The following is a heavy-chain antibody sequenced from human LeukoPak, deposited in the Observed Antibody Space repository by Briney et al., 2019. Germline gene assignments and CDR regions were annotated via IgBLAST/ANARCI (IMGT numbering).Heavy chain of an antibody. Sequence: PSETLSLTCTVSGGSISSYYWSWIRQPPGKGLEWIGYIYYSGSTYYNPSLKSRVTISVDTSKNQFSLKLSSVTAADTAVYYCASIAAAERSFDYWGQGTLVTVSS. J-gene: IGHJ4*02. D-gene: IGHD6-13*01. CDR2: IYYSGST. V-gene: IGHV4-59*01. CDR3: ASIAAAERSFDY. CDR1: GGSISSYY.